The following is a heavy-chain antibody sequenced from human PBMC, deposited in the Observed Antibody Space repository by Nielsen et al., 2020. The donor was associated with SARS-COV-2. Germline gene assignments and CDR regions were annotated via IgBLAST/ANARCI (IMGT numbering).Heavy chain of an antibody. V-gene: IGHV3-74*01. J-gene: IGHJ4*02. Sequence: GGSLRLSCAASGFTFSSYWMHWVRQAPGKGLVWVSRINSDGSSTSYADSVKGRFTIPRDNAKNTLYLQMNSLRAEDTAVYYCARAFEELGYCSSTSCPFDYWGQGTLVTVSS. CDR2: INSDGSST. CDR3: ARAFEELGYCSSTSCPFDY. CDR1: GFTFSSYW. D-gene: IGHD2-2*01.